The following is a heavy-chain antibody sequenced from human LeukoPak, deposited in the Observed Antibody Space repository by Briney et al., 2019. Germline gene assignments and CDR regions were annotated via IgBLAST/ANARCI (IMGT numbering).Heavy chain of an antibody. CDR1: GFTFSSYW. V-gene: IGHV3-7*01. J-gene: IGHJ4*02. CDR3: ARDKLVGASRFDF. CDR2: INQVGSEK. Sequence: GGSLRLSCAASGFTFSSYWMSWVRQAPGKGLEWVANINQVGSEKYSVDSVKGRFTISRDNAMNSLYLQMSSLRAEDTAVYCCARDKLVGASRFDFWGQGILVTVSS. D-gene: IGHD1-26*01.